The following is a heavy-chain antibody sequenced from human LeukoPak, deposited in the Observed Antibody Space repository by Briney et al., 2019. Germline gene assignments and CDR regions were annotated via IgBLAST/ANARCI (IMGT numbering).Heavy chain of an antibody. CDR3: AKDRDCTSSCCYFDY. D-gene: IGHD2-2*01. J-gene: IGHJ4*02. V-gene: IGHV3-23*01. Sequence: GGSLRLSCAASGFTFSTYALSWVRQAPGKGLEWVSGISGSGSTTYYADSVKGRFTVSRDNSKNMLYLQMSSLRAEDTAVYYCAKDRDCTSSCCYFDYWGQGTLVTVSS. CDR2: ISGSGSTT. CDR1: GFTFSTYA.